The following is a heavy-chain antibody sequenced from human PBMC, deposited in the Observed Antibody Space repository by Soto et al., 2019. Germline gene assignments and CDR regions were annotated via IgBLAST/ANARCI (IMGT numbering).Heavy chain of an antibody. CDR3: AHRRAIFGVVYGLDV. J-gene: IGHJ6*02. V-gene: IGHV2-5*02. CDR1: GFSLTTSGVG. CDR2: IYWDDDK. D-gene: IGHD3-3*01. Sequence: QITLKESGPTLVKPTQTLTLTCTFSGFSLTTSGVGVDWIRQPPGKALEWLALIYWDDDKRYSPSLKSRLTITKDTSKNQVVLTMTNMDPVDTGTYYCAHRRAIFGVVYGLDVWGQGTTVTVSS.